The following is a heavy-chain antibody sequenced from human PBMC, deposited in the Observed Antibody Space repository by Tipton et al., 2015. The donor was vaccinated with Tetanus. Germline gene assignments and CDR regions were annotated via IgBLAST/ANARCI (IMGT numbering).Heavy chain of an antibody. CDR1: GFTFSNYG. CDR3: ARDQIVEQATRDHDYGVDV. D-gene: IGHD3-22*01. Sequence: SLRLSCAASGFTFSNYGMHWVRQAPGKGLEWVAVIWHDGSNKYYVDSVKGRFTISRDNSKNTLYLQLNSLRAEDTAVYYCARDQIVEQATRDHDYGVDVWGQGTTVTVSS. V-gene: IGHV3-33*01. J-gene: IGHJ6*02. CDR2: IWHDGSNK.